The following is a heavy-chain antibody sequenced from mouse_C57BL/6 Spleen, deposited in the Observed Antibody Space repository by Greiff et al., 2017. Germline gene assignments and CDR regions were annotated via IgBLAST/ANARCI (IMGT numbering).Heavy chain of an antibody. CDR1: GFTFSSYA. CDR2: ISDGGSYT. CDR3: ARDAYYGSTYFDV. J-gene: IGHJ1*03. Sequence: DVHLVESGGGLVKPGGSLKLSCAASGFTFSSYAMSWVRQTPEKRLEWVATISDGGSYTYYPDNVKGRFTISRDNAKNNLYLQMSHLKSEDTAMYYCARDAYYGSTYFDVWGTGTTVTVSS. D-gene: IGHD1-1*01. V-gene: IGHV5-4*01.